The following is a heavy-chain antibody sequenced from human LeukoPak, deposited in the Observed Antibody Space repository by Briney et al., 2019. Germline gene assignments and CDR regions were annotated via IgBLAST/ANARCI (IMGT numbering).Heavy chain of an antibody. CDR2: ISSGSVTI. V-gene: IGHV3-48*01. CDR3: ARDRSANYDILTGYYPGLYYFDY. Sequence: GGSLRLSCTASGFTFSSYAMNWVRQAPGKGLEWISYISSGSVTIYYTDSVRGRFTISRDNAKNSLYLQMDSLRAEDTAVYYCARDRSANYDILTGYYPGLYYFDYWGQGTLVTVSS. D-gene: IGHD3-9*01. J-gene: IGHJ4*02. CDR1: GFTFSSYA.